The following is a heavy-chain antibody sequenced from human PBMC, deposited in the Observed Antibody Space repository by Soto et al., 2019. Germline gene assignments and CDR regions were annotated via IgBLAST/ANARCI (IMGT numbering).Heavy chain of an antibody. CDR1: GGSISSSNW. Sequence: QVQLQESGPGLVKPSGTLSLTCAVSGGSISSSNWWSWVRQPPGKGLEWIGEINDRGSINYNPSLKSRVSISVDTSKNHYSLNLRSVTAADTAVYYCARESHDILTGPPWVWYFDLWGRGTLVTVSS. J-gene: IGHJ2*01. CDR2: INDRGSI. D-gene: IGHD3-9*01. CDR3: ARESHDILTGPPWVWYFDL. V-gene: IGHV4-4*02.